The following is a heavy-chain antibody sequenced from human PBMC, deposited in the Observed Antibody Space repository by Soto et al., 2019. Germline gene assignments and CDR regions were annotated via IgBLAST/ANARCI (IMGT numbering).Heavy chain of an antibody. D-gene: IGHD5-12*01. J-gene: IGHJ4*02. CDR1: GFTFDDYA. CDR3: AKASGSRYDYGGGFDY. Sequence: PGGSLRLSCAASGFTFDDYAMHWVRQAPGKGLEWVSGISWNSGSIGYADSVKGRFTISRDNAKNSLYLQMNSLRAEDTALYYCAKASGSRYDYGGGFDYWGQGPLVTVYS. V-gene: IGHV3-9*01. CDR2: ISWNSGSI.